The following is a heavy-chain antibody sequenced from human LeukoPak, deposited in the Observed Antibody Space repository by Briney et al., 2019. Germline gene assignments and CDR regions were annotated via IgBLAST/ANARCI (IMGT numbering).Heavy chain of an antibody. V-gene: IGHV3-7*01. D-gene: IGHD2-15*01. Sequence: GGSLRLSCAASGFTFSSYWMSWVRQAPGKGLEWVANIKQDGSEEFYVDSVKGRFTISRDNAKNSLYLQMNSLRAEDAAVYYCARVDCTGFSCYSGFDYWGQGTLATVSS. CDR1: GFTFSSYW. CDR2: IKQDGSEE. J-gene: IGHJ4*02. CDR3: ARVDCTGFSCYSGFDY.